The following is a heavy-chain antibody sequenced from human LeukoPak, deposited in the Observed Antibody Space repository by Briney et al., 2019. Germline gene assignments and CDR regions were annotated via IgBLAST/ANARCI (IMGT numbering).Heavy chain of an antibody. D-gene: IGHD2-2*01. V-gene: IGHV1-2*02. CDR2: INPDSGGT. Sequence: ASVKVSCKASGYTFTGYYTHWVRQAPGQGLEWMGWINPDSGGTIYAQNFQGRVTMTRDTSISTAYMELSSLRSDDTAVYYCATDFFPDCSSTSCYRYFQHWGQGTLVTVSS. J-gene: IGHJ1*01. CDR3: ATDFFPDCSSTSCYRYFQH. CDR1: GYTFTGYY.